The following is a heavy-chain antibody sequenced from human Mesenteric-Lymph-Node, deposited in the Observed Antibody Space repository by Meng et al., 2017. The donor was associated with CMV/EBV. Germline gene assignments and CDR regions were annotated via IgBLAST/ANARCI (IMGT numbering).Heavy chain of an antibody. D-gene: IGHD3-16*01. V-gene: IGHV3-43*01. J-gene: IGHJ4*02. Sequence: GVLKISCAASGFTFSDYYMSWVRQVPGKGLEWVSLVSWDGDSTYYADSVKGRFTISRDNNKSSLYLQMDSLRSEDTAFYYCAKSRGHRFYYFDYWGQGTLVTVSS. CDR2: VSWDGDST. CDR3: AKSRGHRFYYFDY. CDR1: GFTFSDYY.